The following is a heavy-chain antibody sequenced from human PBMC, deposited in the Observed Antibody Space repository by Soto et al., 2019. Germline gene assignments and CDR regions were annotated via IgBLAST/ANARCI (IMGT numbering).Heavy chain of an antibody. J-gene: IGHJ5*02. CDR1: GFIFSDYT. V-gene: IGHV3-21*01. CDR2: ISRGSDYI. Sequence: EVHLVESGGGLVKPGGSLRLTCAASGFIFSDYTMNWVRQAPGKGLEWVPSISRGSDYIFYADTVKGRFTISRDNARNSLYLQMTSLRAEDTAVYYCAKDSGCANNACAYDPWGQGTLVTVSS. D-gene: IGHD2-8*01. CDR3: AKDSGCANNACAYDP.